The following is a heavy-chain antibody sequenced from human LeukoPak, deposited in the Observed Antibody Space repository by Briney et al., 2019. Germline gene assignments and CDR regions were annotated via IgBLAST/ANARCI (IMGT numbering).Heavy chain of an antibody. CDR1: GYTFTGYY. D-gene: IGHD1-26*01. J-gene: IGHJ4*02. Sequence: ASVKVSCKASGYTFTGYYMHWVRQAPGQGLEWMGWINPNSGGTNYAQKFQGRVTMTRDTSISTAYMELSRLRSDDTAVYYCARDYLIVGATTSFDYWGQGTLVTVSS. CDR3: ARDYLIVGATTSFDY. V-gene: IGHV1-2*02. CDR2: INPNSGGT.